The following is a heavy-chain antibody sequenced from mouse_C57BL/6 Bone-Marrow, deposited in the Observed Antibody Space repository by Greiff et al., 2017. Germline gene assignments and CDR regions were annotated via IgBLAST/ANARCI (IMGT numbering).Heavy chain of an antibody. D-gene: IGHD1-1*01. CDR3: ARTYGSSYGAY. CDR1: GFTFSDYG. V-gene: IGHV5-17*01. CDR2: ISSGSSAI. Sequence: VQLQESGGGLVKPGGSLKLSCAASGFTFSDYGMHWVRQAPEKGLEWVAYISSGSSAIYYADTVKGRFTISRDNAENTLFLQMTSLRSEDTAMYYCARTYGSSYGAYWGQGTLVTVSA. J-gene: IGHJ3*01.